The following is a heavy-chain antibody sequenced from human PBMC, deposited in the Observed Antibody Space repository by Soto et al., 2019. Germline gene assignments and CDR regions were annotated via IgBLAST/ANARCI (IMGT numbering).Heavy chain of an antibody. CDR1: GFNFNNYA. CDR3: AIFMAETGPGCGRAAEY. V-gene: IGHV3-23*01. CDR2: ISSSGGTT. Sequence: GSLRLSCANSGFNFNNYAMSGVRQAPGERLEWVSFISSSGGTTYYADSETGRLTISRDNSRNTVFLQMSSQEDEDTCIYYCAIFMAETGPGCGRAAEYWGQGTLVTVSS. D-gene: IGHD2-21*02. J-gene: IGHJ1*01.